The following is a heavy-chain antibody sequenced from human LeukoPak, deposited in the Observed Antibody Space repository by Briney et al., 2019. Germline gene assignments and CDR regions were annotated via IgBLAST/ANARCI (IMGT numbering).Heavy chain of an antibody. CDR1: GGSISSGDYY. Sequence: SETLSLTCTVSGGSISSGDYYWSWIRQPPGKGLEWIGYIYYSGSTYYNLSLKSRVTISVDTSKNQFSLKLSSVTAADTAVHYCARRYCSSTSCYGLGPWFDPWGREPWSPSPQ. D-gene: IGHD2-2*01. CDR2: IYYSGST. J-gene: IGHJ5*02. CDR3: ARRYCSSTSCYGLGPWFDP. V-gene: IGHV4-30-4*01.